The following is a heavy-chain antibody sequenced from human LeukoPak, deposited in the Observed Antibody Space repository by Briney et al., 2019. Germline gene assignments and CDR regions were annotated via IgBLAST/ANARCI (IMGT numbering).Heavy chain of an antibody. CDR3: ASPEGSGSYYSANLDY. CDR1: GFTFSSYW. Sequence: GGSLRLSCAASGFTFSSYWMHWVRQAPGKGLVWVSRINSDGSSTSYADSVKGRFTISRDNAKNTLYLQMNSLRAEDTAVYYCASPEGSGSYYSANLDYWGQGTLVTVSS. V-gene: IGHV3-74*01. CDR2: INSDGSST. J-gene: IGHJ4*02. D-gene: IGHD3-10*01.